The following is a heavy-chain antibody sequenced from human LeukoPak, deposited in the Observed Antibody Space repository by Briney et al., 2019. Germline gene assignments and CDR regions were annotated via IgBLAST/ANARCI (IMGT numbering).Heavy chain of an antibody. Sequence: PSGGSLRLSCAASGFTFSSYAMHWVRQAPGKGLEWVAVISYDGSNKYYADSVKGRFTISRDNSKNTLYLQMNSLRAEDTAVYYCARGITGYFDYWGQGTLVTVSS. CDR1: GFTFSSYA. V-gene: IGHV3-30-3*01. D-gene: IGHD3-10*01. CDR3: ARGITGYFDY. CDR2: ISYDGSNK. J-gene: IGHJ4*02.